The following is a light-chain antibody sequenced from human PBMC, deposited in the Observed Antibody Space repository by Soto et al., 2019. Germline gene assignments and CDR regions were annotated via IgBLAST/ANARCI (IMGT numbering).Light chain of an antibody. Sequence: DIEMTQSPSTLSASVGDRLTITCRASQTIRRWLAWYQQRPGKAPKVLIYDASTLESGVPARFSGSGSETEFTLTISSLQPEDSATYYCQHYHSDPWTFGQGTKVDIK. J-gene: IGKJ1*01. CDR2: DAS. CDR1: QTIRRW. V-gene: IGKV1-5*01. CDR3: QHYHSDPWT.